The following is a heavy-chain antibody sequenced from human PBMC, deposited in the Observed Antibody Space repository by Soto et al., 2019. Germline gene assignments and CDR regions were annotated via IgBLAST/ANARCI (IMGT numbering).Heavy chain of an antibody. CDR3: ARHGDPFFIVPLGMDV. V-gene: IGHV4-39*01. CDR2: IYYSGST. CDR1: GGSISSSSYY. J-gene: IGHJ6*02. D-gene: IGHD2-8*01. Sequence: SETLSLTCTVSGGSISSSSYYWGWIRQPPGKGLEWIGSIYYSGSTYYNPSLKSRVTISVDTSKNQFSLKLSSVTAADTAVYYCARHGDPFFIVPLGMDVWGQGTTVTVSS.